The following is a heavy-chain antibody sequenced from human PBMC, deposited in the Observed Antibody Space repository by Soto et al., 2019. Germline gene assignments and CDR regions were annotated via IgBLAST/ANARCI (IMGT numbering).Heavy chain of an antibody. CDR3: ARDFVGSVAGTTRDWFDP. D-gene: IGHD6-19*01. CDR2: IWYDGSNK. V-gene: IGHV3-33*01. CDR1: GFTFSSYG. J-gene: IGHJ5*02. Sequence: GGSLRLSCAASGFTFSSYGMHWVRQAPGKGLEWVAVIWYDGSNKYYADSVKGRFTISRDNSKNTLYLQMNSLRAEDTAVYYCARDFVGSVAGTTRDWFDPWGQGTLVTVSS.